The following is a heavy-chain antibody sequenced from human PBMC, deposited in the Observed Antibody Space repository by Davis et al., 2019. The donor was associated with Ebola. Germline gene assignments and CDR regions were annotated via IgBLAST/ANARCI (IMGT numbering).Heavy chain of an antibody. D-gene: IGHD3-3*01. J-gene: IGHJ3*02. Sequence: GESLKISCTASGFTFDDYTMHWVRQAPGKGLEWVSLISWDGGSTYYADSVKGRFTISRDNSKNSLYLQMNSLRTEDTALYYCAKDSLYYDFWSGNYGAFDIWGQGTMVTVSS. CDR3: AKDSLYYDFWSGNYGAFDI. V-gene: IGHV3-43*01. CDR2: ISWDGGST. CDR1: GFTFDDYT.